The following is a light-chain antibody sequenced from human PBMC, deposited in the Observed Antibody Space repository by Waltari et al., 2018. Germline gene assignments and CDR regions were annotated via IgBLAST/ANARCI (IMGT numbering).Light chain of an antibody. CDR1: QRVNRW. V-gene: IGKV1-5*03. Sequence: DIQMTQSPSTLSASVGDRVTITCRASQRVNRWLAWYLQKPGKAPELLIYETSNLESGVPSRFRGSGSGKEVTLTISSLQPDDFGTYYCQQYVNYWTFGQGTKVEIK. CDR3: QQYVNYWT. CDR2: ETS. J-gene: IGKJ1*01.